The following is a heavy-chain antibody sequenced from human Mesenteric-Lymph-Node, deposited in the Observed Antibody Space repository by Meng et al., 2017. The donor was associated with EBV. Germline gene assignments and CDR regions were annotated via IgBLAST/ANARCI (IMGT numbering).Heavy chain of an antibody. Sequence: QVQPLESGPGLVKPSQSLTLTCSVYGGSISSDGYYWSWIRQPPGKGLEWIGSVHYSGNTNYNPALKNRVTISVDTSSNQIYLSLTSVTVADTASYYCARNSDCSTTSCFVSWFDPWGQGTLVTVSS. CDR1: GGSISSDGYY. CDR2: VHYSGNT. CDR3: ARNSDCSTTSCFVSWFDP. J-gene: IGHJ5*02. D-gene: IGHD2-2*01. V-gene: IGHV4-30-4*08.